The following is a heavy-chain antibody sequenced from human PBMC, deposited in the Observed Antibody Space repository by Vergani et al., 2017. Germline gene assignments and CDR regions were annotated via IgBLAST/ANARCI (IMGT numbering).Heavy chain of an antibody. Sequence: EVQLVESRGGLVQPGRSLRLSCTASGFTFGDYAMSWFRQAPGKGLEWVGFIRSKAYGGTTEYAASVKGRITISRDDSKSIAYLQMNSLKTEDTAVYYCTREAVTISELIEVVTVPPVYYYYDYGLDVWGQGTMVTVSS. V-gene: IGHV3-49*03. CDR1: GFTFGDYA. CDR2: IRSKAYGGTT. J-gene: IGHJ6*02. CDR3: TREAVTISELIEVVTVPPVYYYYDYGLDV. D-gene: IGHD2-21*02.